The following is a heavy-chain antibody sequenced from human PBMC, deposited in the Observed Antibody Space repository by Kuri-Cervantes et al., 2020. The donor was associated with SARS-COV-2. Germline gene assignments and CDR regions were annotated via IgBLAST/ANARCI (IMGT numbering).Heavy chain of an antibody. CDR2: INSDGSST. CDR1: GFTFSSYW. J-gene: IGHJ5*02. CDR3: ARGPLYSSSWYDWFDP. Sequence: GGSLRLSCAASGFTFSSYWMHWVRQAPGKGLVWVSRINSDGSSTSYADSVKGRFTISRDNTKTALHLQMNSLRAEDTAVYYCARGPLYSSSWYDWFDPWGQGTLVTVSS. V-gene: IGHV3-74*01. D-gene: IGHD6-13*01.